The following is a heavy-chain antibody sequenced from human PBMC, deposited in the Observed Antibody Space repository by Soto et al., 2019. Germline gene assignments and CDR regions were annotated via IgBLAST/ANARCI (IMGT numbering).Heavy chain of an antibody. CDR2: FDPEDGET. D-gene: IGHD2-2*01. CDR3: ATRVYCSSTSCYLGIQRGDWFDP. Sequence: ASVKVSCKVSGYTLTELSMHWVRQAPGKGLEWMGGFDPEDGETIYAQKFQGRVTMTEETSTDTAYMELSSPRSEDTAVYYCATRVYCSSTSCYLGIQRGDWFDPWGQGTLVTVSS. J-gene: IGHJ5*02. CDR1: GYTLTELS. V-gene: IGHV1-24*01.